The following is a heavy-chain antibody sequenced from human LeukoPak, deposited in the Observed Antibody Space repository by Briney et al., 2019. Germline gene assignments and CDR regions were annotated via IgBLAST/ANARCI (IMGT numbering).Heavy chain of an antibody. CDR3: ARARDIVLMSFDP. CDR2: IIPSGGST. V-gene: IGHV1-46*01. CDR1: GYTFTSYY. J-gene: IGHJ5*02. Sequence: GASVKVSCKASGYTFTSYYMHWVRQAPGQGLEWMGIIIPSGGSTSYAQKFQGRVTMTRDMSTSTVYMELSSLRSEDTAVYYCARARDIVLMSFDPWGQGTLVTVSS. D-gene: IGHD2-8*01.